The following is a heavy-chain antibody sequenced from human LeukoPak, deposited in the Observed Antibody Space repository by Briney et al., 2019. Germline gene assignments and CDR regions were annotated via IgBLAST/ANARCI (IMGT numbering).Heavy chain of an antibody. V-gene: IGHV3-23*01. CDR2: ISVSAGST. CDR3: ANWGPSTSSLRAFDI. CDR1: GFTFSSDA. J-gene: IGHJ3*02. Sequence: TGGSLRLSCAASGFTFSSDAMSWVRQAPGKGREWVSAISVSAGSTYYADSVKGPSTISRDTSKHTVQRQMNSLRAEDTAVYSCANWGPSTSSLRAFDIWGQGTMVTVSS. D-gene: IGHD6-6*01.